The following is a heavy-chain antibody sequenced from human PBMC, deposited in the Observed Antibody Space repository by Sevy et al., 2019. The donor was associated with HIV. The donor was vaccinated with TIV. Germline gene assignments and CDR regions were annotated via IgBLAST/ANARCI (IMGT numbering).Heavy chain of an antibody. J-gene: IGHJ4*02. Sequence: GGCLRLSCAASGFTFSDYYMSCIRQAPGKGLEWVSYISSSGSTIYYADSVKGRFTISRDNAKNSLYLQMNSLRAEDTAVYYCARDQGVYYYDSSGDIPYYFDYWGQGTLVNVSS. CDR1: GFTFSDYY. CDR3: ARDQGVYYYDSSGDIPYYFDY. CDR2: ISSSGSTI. D-gene: IGHD3-22*01. V-gene: IGHV3-11*01.